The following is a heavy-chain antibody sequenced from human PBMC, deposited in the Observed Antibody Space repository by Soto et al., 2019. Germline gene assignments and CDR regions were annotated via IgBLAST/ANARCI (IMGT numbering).Heavy chain of an antibody. CDR1: GFTFSDYY. Sequence: PGGSLRLSCAASGFTFSDYYMSWIRQAPGKGLEWVSYISSSGSTIYYADSVKGRFTISRDNAKNSLYLQMNSLRAEDTAVYYCAVGPLPAMYYFDYWGQGNLVTVSS. J-gene: IGHJ4*02. D-gene: IGHD3-3*01. CDR2: ISSSGSTI. V-gene: IGHV3-11*01. CDR3: AVGPLPAMYYFDY.